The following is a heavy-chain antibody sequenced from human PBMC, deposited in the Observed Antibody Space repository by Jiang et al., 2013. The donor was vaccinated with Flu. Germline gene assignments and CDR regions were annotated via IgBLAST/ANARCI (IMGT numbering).Heavy chain of an antibody. CDR3: ALRAVAGTPNDY. Sequence: GSGLVKPSETLSLTCTVSGGSISSSSYYWGWIRQPPGKGLEWIGSIYYSGSTYYNPSLKSRVTISVDTSKNQFSLKLSSVTAADTAVYYCALRAVAGTPNDYWGQGTLVTVSS. D-gene: IGHD6-19*01. CDR1: GGSISSSSYY. CDR2: IYYSGST. J-gene: IGHJ4*02. V-gene: IGHV4-39*01.